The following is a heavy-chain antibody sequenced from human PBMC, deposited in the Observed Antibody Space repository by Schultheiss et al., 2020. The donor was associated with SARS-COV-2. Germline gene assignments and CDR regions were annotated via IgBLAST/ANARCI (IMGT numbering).Heavy chain of an antibody. CDR1: GYTFTSYG. J-gene: IGHJ4*02. CDR2: ISAGNGNT. D-gene: IGHD1-26*01. CDR3: ARDKGRSGSYYREFDY. V-gene: IGHV1-18*01. Sequence: ASVKVSCKASGYTFTSYGISWVRQAPGQGLEWMGWISAGNGNTKYSQKFQGRVTITRDTSASTAYMELSSLRSEDTAVYYCARDKGRSGSYYREFDYWGQGTLVTVSS.